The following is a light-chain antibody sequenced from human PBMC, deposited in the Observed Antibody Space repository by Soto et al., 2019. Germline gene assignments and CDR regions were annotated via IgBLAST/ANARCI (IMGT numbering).Light chain of an antibody. CDR2: EGN. CDR1: SSDVGSYNL. Sequence: QSALTQPASVSGSPGQSITISCTGTSSDVGSYNLVSWYQHHPGKAPKLMIYEGNKRPSGVSNRFSGSKSGNTASLTISGLQAEDEADYCCCSYAGSLVVFGGGTKLTVL. J-gene: IGLJ2*01. V-gene: IGLV2-23*01. CDR3: CSYAGSLVV.